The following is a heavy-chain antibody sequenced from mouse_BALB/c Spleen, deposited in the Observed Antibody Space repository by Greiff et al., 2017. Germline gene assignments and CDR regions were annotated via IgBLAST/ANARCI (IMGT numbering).Heavy chain of an antibody. Sequence: QVQLQQPGAELVKPGASVKLSCKASGYTFTSYWMHWVKQRPGQGLEWIGEIDPSDSYTNYNQKFKGKATLTVDKSSSTAYMQLSSLTSEDSAVYYCARPYYGNYSDALDYWGQGTSVTVSS. J-gene: IGHJ4*01. CDR1: GYTFTSYW. CDR3: ARPYYGNYSDALDY. V-gene: IGHV1-69*02. D-gene: IGHD2-10*01. CDR2: IDPSDSYT.